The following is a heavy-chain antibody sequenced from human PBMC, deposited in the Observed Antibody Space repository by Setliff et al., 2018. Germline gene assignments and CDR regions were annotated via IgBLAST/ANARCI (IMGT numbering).Heavy chain of an antibody. Sequence: PGESLKISCKGSGYSFSTCWIGWVRQMPGKGLECMGIIYPGDSITRYSPSFQGQFTSSVYKSINTAYLQWSSLRASDTAMYYCARHHPPGIAVAGTLDYWGQGTLVTVSS. CDR2: IYPGDSIT. J-gene: IGHJ4*02. D-gene: IGHD6-19*01. CDR1: GYSFSTCW. CDR3: ARHHPPGIAVAGTLDY. V-gene: IGHV5-51*01.